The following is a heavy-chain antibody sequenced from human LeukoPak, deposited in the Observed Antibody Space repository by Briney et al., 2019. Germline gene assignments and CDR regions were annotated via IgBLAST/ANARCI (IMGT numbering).Heavy chain of an antibody. CDR1: GFTFSSYS. CDR2: ISSSSSYI. Sequence: GGSLRLSCAASGFTFSSYSMNWVRQAPGKGLEWVSSISSSSSYIYYADSVKGRFTISRDDAKNSLYLQMNSLRAEDTAVYYCARDKEQWLVKVDYWGQGTLVTVSS. V-gene: IGHV3-21*01. D-gene: IGHD6-19*01. CDR3: ARDKEQWLVKVDY. J-gene: IGHJ4*02.